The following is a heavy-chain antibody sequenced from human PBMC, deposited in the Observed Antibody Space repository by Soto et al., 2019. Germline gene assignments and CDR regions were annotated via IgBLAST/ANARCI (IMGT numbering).Heavy chain of an antibody. CDR3: AGYLCGGDCYRPYAFDI. CDR2: INHSGST. D-gene: IGHD2-21*02. V-gene: IGHV4-34*01. Sequence: XEALSLTCSVYGWSFRGYYGSWIRQPPGKGLEWIGEINHSGSTNYNPSLKSRVTISVDTSKNQFSLKLSSVTAADTAVYYCAGYLCGGDCYRPYAFDIWGQGTMVTVSS. J-gene: IGHJ3*02. CDR1: GWSFRGYY.